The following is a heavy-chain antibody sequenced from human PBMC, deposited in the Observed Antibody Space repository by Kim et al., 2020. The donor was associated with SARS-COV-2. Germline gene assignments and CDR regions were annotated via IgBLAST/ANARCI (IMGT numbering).Heavy chain of an antibody. CDR2: IYYSGST. V-gene: IGHV4-59*13. CDR1: GGSISSYY. CDR3: AREKRWHRTPGSHVGDYYYGMDV. D-gene: IGHD6-19*01. Sequence: SETLSLTCTVSGGSISSYYWSWIRQPPGKGLEWIGYIYYSGSTNYNPSLKSRVTISVDTSKNQFSLKLSSVTAADTAVYYCAREKRWHRTPGSHVGDYYYGMDVWGQGTTVTVSS. J-gene: IGHJ6*02.